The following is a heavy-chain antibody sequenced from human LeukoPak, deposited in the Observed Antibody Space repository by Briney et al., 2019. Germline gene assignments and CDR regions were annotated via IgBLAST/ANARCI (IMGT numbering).Heavy chain of an antibody. D-gene: IGHD3-22*01. V-gene: IGHV4-34*01. CDR2: INHSGST. J-gene: IGHJ4*02. CDR1: GGSFSGYY. Sequence: SETLSLTCAVYGGSFSGYYWSWIRQPPGKGLEWIGEINHSGSTNYNPSLKSRVTISVDTSKNQFSLKLSSVTAADTAVYYCARGEYDSSGYYPYYFDYWGQGTLDTVSS. CDR3: ARGEYDSSGYYPYYFDY.